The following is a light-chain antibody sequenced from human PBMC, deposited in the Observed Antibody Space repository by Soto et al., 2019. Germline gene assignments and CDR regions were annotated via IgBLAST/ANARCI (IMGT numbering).Light chain of an antibody. Sequence: QSALTQPASASGTPAQSVTISCSGSSSNIGRNYVFWYQHLQGTAPKLLIHRNDQRPSGVPDRFSGSVSGTSAYLATSGLRSEDEATYYCAAWDDSLKGWVFGGGTQLTVL. CDR3: AAWDDSLKGWV. V-gene: IGLV1-47*01. CDR1: SSNIGRNY. CDR2: RND. J-gene: IGLJ3*02.